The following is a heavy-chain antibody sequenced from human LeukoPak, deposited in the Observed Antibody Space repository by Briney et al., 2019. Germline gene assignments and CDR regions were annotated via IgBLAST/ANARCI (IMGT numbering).Heavy chain of an antibody. V-gene: IGHV4-4*07. J-gene: IGHJ4*02. CDR2: IYPSGST. CDR3: ARVRPNWNDGTFDY. Sequence: PSETLSLTCTVPGASITNYYWSWIRQSAGKGLEWIGRIYPSGSTHSNPSLKSRVTMSLHTSKNQFSLGLSSVTAADTAVYYCARVRPNWNDGTFDYWGQGTLVTVSS. CDR1: GASITNYY. D-gene: IGHD1-1*01.